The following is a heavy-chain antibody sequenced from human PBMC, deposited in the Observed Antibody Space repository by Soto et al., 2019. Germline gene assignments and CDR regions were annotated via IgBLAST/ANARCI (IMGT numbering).Heavy chain of an antibody. V-gene: IGHV3-66*01. J-gene: IGHJ4*02. CDR2: IYTGGST. Sequence: PGGSLRLSCAASGFNVSSNYMSWVRQAPGKGLEWVSVIYTGGSTYYADSVKGRCTISRDNSKNTLSLQMNSLRAEDTAVYFCARRYNWNYGFDSWGQGTLVTVSS. CDR3: ARRYNWNYGFDS. D-gene: IGHD1-7*01. CDR1: GFNVSSNY.